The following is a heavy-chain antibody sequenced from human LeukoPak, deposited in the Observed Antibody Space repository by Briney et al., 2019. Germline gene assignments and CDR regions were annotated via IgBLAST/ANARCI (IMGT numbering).Heavy chain of an antibody. CDR1: GYTFTGQY. CDR3: ARGYYGMDV. J-gene: IGHJ6*02. V-gene: IGHV1-2*02. CDR2: INPKTGDT. Sequence: ASVKVSCKASGYTFTGQYLYWARQTPGQGLEWVGWINPKTGDTDSAQNFQGRVTMTRDTSITTVYMELSSLTSVDTAVYYCARGYYGMDVWGQGTTVTVSS.